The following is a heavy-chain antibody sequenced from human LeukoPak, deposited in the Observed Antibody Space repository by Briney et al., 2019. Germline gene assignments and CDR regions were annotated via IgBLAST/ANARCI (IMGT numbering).Heavy chain of an antibody. D-gene: IGHD3-22*01. V-gene: IGHV1-24*01. Sequence: ASVKVSCTVSGYTLTELSMHWVRQAPGKGLEWMGGFDPEDGETIYTQKFQGRVTMTEDTSTDTAYMELSSLRSEDTAVYYCATDLQAGVDYYDSSGYYYYAFDIWGQGTMVTVSS. J-gene: IGHJ3*02. CDR2: FDPEDGET. CDR1: GYTLTELS. CDR3: ATDLQAGVDYYDSSGYYYYAFDI.